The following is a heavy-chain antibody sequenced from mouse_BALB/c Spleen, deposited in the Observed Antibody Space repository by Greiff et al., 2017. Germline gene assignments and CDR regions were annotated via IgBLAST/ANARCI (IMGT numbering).Heavy chain of an antibody. V-gene: IGHV14-1*02. CDR3: ARSGTNYRYDY. J-gene: IGHJ2*01. Sequence: EVQLQQSGAELVRPGALVKLSCKASGFNIKDYYMHWVKQRPEQGLEWIGWIDPENGNTIYDPKFQGKASITADTSSNTAYLQLSSLTSEDTAVYYCARSGTNYRYDYWGQGTTLTVSS. CDR1: GFNIKDYY. CDR2: IDPENGNT. D-gene: IGHD2-14*01.